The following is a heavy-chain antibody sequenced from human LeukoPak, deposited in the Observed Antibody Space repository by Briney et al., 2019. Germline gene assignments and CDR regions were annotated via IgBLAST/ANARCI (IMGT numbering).Heavy chain of an antibody. V-gene: IGHV5-51*01. Sequence: TGESLKISCKGSGYSFTSYWIGWVRQMPGKGLEWMGIIYPGDSDTRYSPSFQGQVTISADKSISTAYLQWSSLKASDTAMYYCARLMVRGVYPGCFDPWGQGTLVTVSS. CDR1: GYSFTSYW. CDR3: ARLMVRGVYPGCFDP. D-gene: IGHD3-10*01. J-gene: IGHJ5*02. CDR2: IYPGDSDT.